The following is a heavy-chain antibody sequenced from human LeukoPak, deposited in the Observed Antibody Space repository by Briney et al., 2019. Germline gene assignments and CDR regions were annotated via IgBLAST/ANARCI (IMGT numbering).Heavy chain of an antibody. V-gene: IGHV4-4*07. CDR3: ARAAEYSSGWYLFDY. CDR1: GGSISSFY. CDR2: IYPTGST. J-gene: IGHJ4*02. D-gene: IGHD6-19*01. Sequence: PSETLSLTCTVSGGSISSFYWTWIRQPAGKGLEWIGRIYPTGSTNYNPSLKSRVTMLVDTSKNQFSLKLGSVTAADTAMYYCARAAEYSSGWYLFDYWGQGTLVTVSA.